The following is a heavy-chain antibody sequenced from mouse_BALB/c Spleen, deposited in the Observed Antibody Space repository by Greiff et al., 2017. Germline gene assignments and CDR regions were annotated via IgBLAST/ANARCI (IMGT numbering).Heavy chain of an antibody. CDR3: ARYSTVVRPPPYFDY. Sequence: QVQLQQPGPELVKPGASVRISCKASGYTFTSYYIHWVKQRPGQGLEWIGWIYPGNVNTKYNEKFKGKATLTADKSSSTAYMQLSSLTSEDSAVYFCARYSTVVRPPPYFDYWGQGTTLTVSS. CDR2: IYPGNVNT. CDR1: GYTFTSYY. J-gene: IGHJ2*01. D-gene: IGHD1-1*01. V-gene: IGHV1S56*01.